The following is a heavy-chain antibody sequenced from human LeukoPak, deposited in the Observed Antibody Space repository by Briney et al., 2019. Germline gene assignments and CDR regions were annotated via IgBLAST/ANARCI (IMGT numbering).Heavy chain of an antibody. Sequence: ESGPTLVNPTQTLTLTCTCSGFSRSTSGMCVSWICQPPVKALEWLALSDWDDDKYYSTSLKTKLTISKDTSKNQVVLTMTNRDPVDTATYYCARISSELGWLFDYWGQGTLVTVSS. CDR1: GFSRSTSGMC. D-gene: IGHD3-16*01. V-gene: IGHV2-70*01. CDR2: SDWDDDK. J-gene: IGHJ4*02. CDR3: ARISSELGWLFDY.